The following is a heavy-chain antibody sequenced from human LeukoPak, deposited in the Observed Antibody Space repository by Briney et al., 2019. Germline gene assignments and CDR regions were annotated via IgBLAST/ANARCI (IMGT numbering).Heavy chain of an antibody. V-gene: IGHV3-21*01. Sequence: GGSLRLSCAASGFTFSSYSMNWVRQAPGKGLEWVSSISSSSSYIYYADSVKGRFTISRDNAKNSLYLQMNSLRAEDTAVYYCARSPGYCSGGSCYQGDYWGQGTLVTVSS. CDR3: ARSPGYCSGGSCYQGDY. CDR2: ISSSSSYI. D-gene: IGHD2-15*01. CDR1: GFTFSSYS. J-gene: IGHJ4*02.